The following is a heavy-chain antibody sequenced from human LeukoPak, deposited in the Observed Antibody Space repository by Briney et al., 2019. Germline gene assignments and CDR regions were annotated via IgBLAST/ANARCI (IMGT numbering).Heavy chain of an antibody. J-gene: IGHJ4*02. Sequence: SETLSLTCTVSGDSISSGSYYWSWIRQPAGKGLEWIGRIYTSGSSNYNPSLKSRVTMSVDTPKNQFSLKLSSVTAADTAVYYCARDQYYYDSSGYLFDYWGQGTLVTVSS. CDR1: GDSISSGSYY. D-gene: IGHD3-22*01. CDR3: ARDQYYYDSSGYLFDY. V-gene: IGHV4-61*02. CDR2: IYTSGSS.